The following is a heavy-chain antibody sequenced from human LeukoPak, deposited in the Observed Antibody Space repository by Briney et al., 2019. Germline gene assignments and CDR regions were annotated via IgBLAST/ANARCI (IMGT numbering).Heavy chain of an antibody. D-gene: IGHD3-10*01. Sequence: AASVKVSCKASGYTFTSYGISWVRQAPGQGLEWMGWISAYNGNTNYAQKLQGRVTMTTDTSTSTAYMELRSLRSDDTAVYYCARPPKGVYYYGSGSQGWFDPWGQGTLVTVSS. J-gene: IGHJ5*02. CDR3: ARPPKGVYYYGSGSQGWFDP. CDR1: GYTFTSYG. V-gene: IGHV1-18*01. CDR2: ISAYNGNT.